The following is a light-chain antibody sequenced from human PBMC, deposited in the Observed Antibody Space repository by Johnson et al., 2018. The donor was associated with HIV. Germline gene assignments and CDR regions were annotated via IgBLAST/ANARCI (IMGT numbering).Light chain of an antibody. V-gene: IGLV1-51*01. J-gene: IGLJ1*01. Sequence: QSVLTQPPSVSAAPGQKVTVSCSGSTSNIGNNYVSWYQQLPGTAPKLLIYDNNKRPSGIPDRFSGSKSGTSATLGITGIQTGDEADYYGGTWDSSLYASVFGTGSKVTAL. CDR2: DNN. CDR3: GTWDSSLYASV. CDR1: TSNIGNNY.